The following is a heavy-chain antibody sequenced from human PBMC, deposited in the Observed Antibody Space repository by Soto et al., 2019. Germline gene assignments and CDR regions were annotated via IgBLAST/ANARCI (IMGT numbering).Heavy chain of an antibody. CDR3: ARPIGGSCLYGLDV. J-gene: IGHJ6*02. V-gene: IGHV3-48*03. D-gene: IGHD2-15*01. CDR2: ISSRGSII. CDR1: GFTFSNYE. Sequence: PGGSLRLSCVASGFTFSNYEMNWVRQAPGRGLECVSYISSRGSIIYYADSVKGRFTISRDNAKNSLYLQMNSLRAEDTAVYYCARPIGGSCLYGLDVWGQGTTVTVYS.